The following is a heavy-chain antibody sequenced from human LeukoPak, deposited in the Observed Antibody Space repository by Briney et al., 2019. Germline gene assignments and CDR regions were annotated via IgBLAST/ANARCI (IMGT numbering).Heavy chain of an antibody. V-gene: IGHV3-30-3*01. Sequence: GGSLRLSCAASGFTFSSYAMHWVRQAPGKGLEWVAVISYDGSNKYYADSVKGRFTISRDNSKNTLYLQMNSLGAEDTAVYYCARVYLTYDFWSGTFDYWGQGTLVTVSS. CDR1: GFTFSSYA. J-gene: IGHJ4*02. D-gene: IGHD3-3*01. CDR3: ARVYLTYDFWSGTFDY. CDR2: ISYDGSNK.